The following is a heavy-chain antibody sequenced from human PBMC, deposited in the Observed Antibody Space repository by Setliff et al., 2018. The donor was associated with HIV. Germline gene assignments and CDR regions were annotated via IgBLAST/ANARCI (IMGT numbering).Heavy chain of an antibody. J-gene: IGHJ5*02. CDR2: IYYSGST. Sequence: PSETLSLTCTVSGGSISNSGYYWSWIRQPPGKGLEWIGSIYYSGSTYYNPSLKSRVTISVDTSKNQFSLKLSSVTAADAAVYYCASRVYYYDSSGYLRKEGFDPWGQGTLVTVSS. D-gene: IGHD3-22*01. V-gene: IGHV4-39*01. CDR3: ASRVYYYDSSGYLRKEGFDP. CDR1: GGSISNSGYY.